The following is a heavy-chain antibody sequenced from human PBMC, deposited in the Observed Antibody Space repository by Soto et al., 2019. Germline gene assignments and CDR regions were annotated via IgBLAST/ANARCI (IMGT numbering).Heavy chain of an antibody. CDR3: AREVRDGWYGDYYYGMDV. CDR2: IRSKANSYAT. Sequence: GGSLRLSCAASGFTFSGSAMHWVRQASGKGLEWVGRIRSKANSYATAYAASVKGRFTISRDDSKNTAYLQMNSLKTEDTAVYYCAREVRDGWYGDYYYGMDVWGQGTTVTVSS. CDR1: GFTFSGSA. V-gene: IGHV3-73*01. D-gene: IGHD6-19*01. J-gene: IGHJ6*02.